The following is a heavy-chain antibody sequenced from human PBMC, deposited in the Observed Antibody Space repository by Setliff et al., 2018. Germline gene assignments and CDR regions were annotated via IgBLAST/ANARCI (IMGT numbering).Heavy chain of an antibody. CDR2: INPSGDT. D-gene: IGHD3-22*01. CDR3: AKAKGHLGYYRLVLNYFRH. V-gene: IGHV4-34*01. CDR1: GGSFQGYY. Sequence: SETLSLTCAVYGGSFQGYYWSWIRQSPERGLEWVGEINPSGDTNYNPSLESRVTMSIDPSKNQSSLTLTSVRAADTAVYFCAKAKGHLGYYRLVLNYFRHWGQGTPVTVS. J-gene: IGHJ1*01.